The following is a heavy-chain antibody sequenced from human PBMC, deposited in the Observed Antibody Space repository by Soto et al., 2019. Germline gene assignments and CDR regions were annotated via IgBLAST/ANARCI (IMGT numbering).Heavy chain of an antibody. D-gene: IGHD5-18*01. Sequence: ASVKVSCKASGYTFTSYDINWVRLATGQGLEWMGWMNPNSGNTGYAQKFQGRVTMTRNTSISTAYMELSSLRSEDTAVYYCAGAVPDTAMVTEWWFDPSGQGTLVTVSS. J-gene: IGHJ5*02. V-gene: IGHV1-8*01. CDR3: AGAVPDTAMVTEWWFDP. CDR2: MNPNSGNT. CDR1: GYTFTSYD.